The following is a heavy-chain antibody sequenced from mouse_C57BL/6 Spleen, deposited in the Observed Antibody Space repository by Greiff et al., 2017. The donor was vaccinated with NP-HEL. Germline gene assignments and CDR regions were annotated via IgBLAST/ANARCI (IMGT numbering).Heavy chain of an antibody. D-gene: IGHD4-1*01. J-gene: IGHJ4*01. CDR2: IHPNSGST. Sequence: VQLQQPGAELVKPGASVKLSCKASGYTFTSYWMHWVKQRPGQGLEWIGMIHPNSGSTNYNEKFKSKATLTVDKSSSTAYMQLSSLTSEDSAVYYCARSGGLGRGSYAMDYWGQGTSVTVSS. CDR3: ARSGGLGRGSYAMDY. V-gene: IGHV1-64*01. CDR1: GYTFTSYW.